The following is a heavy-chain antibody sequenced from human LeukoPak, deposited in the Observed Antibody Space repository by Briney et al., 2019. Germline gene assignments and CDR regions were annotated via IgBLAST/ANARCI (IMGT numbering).Heavy chain of an antibody. CDR2: IYPGDSDT. J-gene: IGHJ4*02. CDR1: GYSFTSYR. CDR3: ALIVATARYYFDY. D-gene: IGHD5-12*01. V-gene: IGHV5-51*01. Sequence: GESLKISCKGSGYSFTSYRIGWVRQMPGKGLEWMGIIYPGDSDTRYSPSFQGQVTISADKSISTAYLQWSSLKASDTAMYYCALIVATARYYFDYWGQGTLVTVSS.